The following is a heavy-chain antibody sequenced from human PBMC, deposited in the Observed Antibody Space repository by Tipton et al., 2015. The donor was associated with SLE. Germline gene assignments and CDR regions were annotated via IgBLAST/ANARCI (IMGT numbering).Heavy chain of an antibody. V-gene: IGHV4-39*01. CDR1: GGSISSSSYY. J-gene: IGHJ4*02. D-gene: IGHD2-15*01. CDR3: ARHVGYCSGGSCDGAFDY. Sequence: TLSLTCTLSGGSISSSSYYWGWIRQPPGKGLEWIGNIYYSGSTYYNPSLKSRVTISVDTSKSQFSLKLSSVTAADTAVYYCARHVGYCSGGSCDGAFDYWGQGTLVTVSS. CDR2: IYYSGST.